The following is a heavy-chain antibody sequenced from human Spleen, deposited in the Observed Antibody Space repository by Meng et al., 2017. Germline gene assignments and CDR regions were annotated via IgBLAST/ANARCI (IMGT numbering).Heavy chain of an antibody. CDR2: ISTYNGNT. Sequence: ASAKVSCKASGYTFTNFGITWVRQAPGQGLEWMGWISTYNGNTNYAQKLQGRVTMTTDTSTSTAYMELRSLRSDDTAVYYCARDSQWLAYYYYGMDVWGQGTTVTVSS. CDR3: ARDSQWLAYYYYGMDV. CDR1: GYTFTNFG. J-gene: IGHJ6*02. V-gene: IGHV1-18*01. D-gene: IGHD6-19*01.